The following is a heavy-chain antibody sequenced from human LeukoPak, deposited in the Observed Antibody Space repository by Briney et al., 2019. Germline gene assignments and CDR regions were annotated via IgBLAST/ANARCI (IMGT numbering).Heavy chain of an antibody. Sequence: TGGSLRLSCAASGFTFSSYGMHWVRQAPGKGLEWVAVIWYDGSNKYYADSVKGRFTISRDNSKNTLYLQMNSLRAEDTAVYYCAARKDGGKPQPAAFDIWGQGTMVTVSS. D-gene: IGHD4-23*01. CDR2: IWYDGSNK. CDR1: GFTFSSYG. J-gene: IGHJ3*02. CDR3: AARKDGGKPQPAAFDI. V-gene: IGHV3-33*01.